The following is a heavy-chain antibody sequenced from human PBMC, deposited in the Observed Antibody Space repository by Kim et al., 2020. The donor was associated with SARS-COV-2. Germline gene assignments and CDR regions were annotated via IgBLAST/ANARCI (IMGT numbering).Heavy chain of an antibody. V-gene: IGHV4-59*13. CDR1: GGSISSYY. D-gene: IGHD3-3*01. CDR3: ARGLYYEVWSGYYRVYYF. J-gene: IGHJ4*01. CDR2: IYYSGST. Sequence: SETLSLTFTVSGGSISSYYWSWIRQPPGKGLEGIGYIYYSGSTNYNPSLKSRVTISVDTSKNQFSLKLSSVTAADTAAYYCARGLYYEVWSGYYRVYYF.